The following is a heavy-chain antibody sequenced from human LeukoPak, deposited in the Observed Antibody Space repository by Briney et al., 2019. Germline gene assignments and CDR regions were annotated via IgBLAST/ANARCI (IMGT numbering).Heavy chain of an antibody. Sequence: SETLSLTCTVSGGSISSYYWSWIRQPAGRGLEWIGRIYSSGSTNYNPSLKSRVTMSVDTSKNQFSLKVTSVTAADTAVYYCARVGYASSAIYFQQWGQGTLVSVSS. CDR3: ARVGYASSAIYFQQ. J-gene: IGHJ1*01. D-gene: IGHD2-8*01. V-gene: IGHV4-4*07. CDR1: GGSISSYY. CDR2: IYSSGST.